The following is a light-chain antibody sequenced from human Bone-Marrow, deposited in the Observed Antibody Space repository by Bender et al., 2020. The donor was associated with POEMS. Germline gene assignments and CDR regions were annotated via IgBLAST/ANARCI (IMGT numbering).Light chain of an antibody. CDR1: SSNMGAGYG. CDR3: QSYDISLSGWV. Sequence: QPVLTQPPSVSGAPGQTVTISCTGTSSNMGAGYGVNWYQQLPGTAPKILIYNNENWPSGVPDRISGSKSGTSASLAITGLQAEDEADYSCQSYDISLSGWVFGGGTKLTAL. V-gene: IGLV1-40*01. J-gene: IGLJ3*02. CDR2: NNE.